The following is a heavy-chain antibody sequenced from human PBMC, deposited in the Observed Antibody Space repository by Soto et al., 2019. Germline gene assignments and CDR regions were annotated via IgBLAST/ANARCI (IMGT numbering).Heavy chain of an antibody. D-gene: IGHD3-16*02. Sequence: LSETMSNKCTLGGGSSSSGDYSVSGIRQPPGKGLEWIGYIYYSGSTYYNPSLKSRVTISVDTSKNQFSLKLSSVTAADTAVYYCARAHALLVHADAFDIWGQGTMVT. CDR3: ARAHALLVHADAFDI. J-gene: IGHJ3*02. CDR1: GGSSSSGDYS. CDR2: IYYSGST. V-gene: IGHV4-30-4*01.